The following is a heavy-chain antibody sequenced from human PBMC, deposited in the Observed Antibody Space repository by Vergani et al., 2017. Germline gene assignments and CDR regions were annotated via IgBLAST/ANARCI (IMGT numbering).Heavy chain of an antibody. J-gene: IGHJ5*02. CDR1: GGSFSGYY. CDR2: INHSGST. CDR3: ARGRWFDP. Sequence: QVQLQQWGAGLLKPSETLSLTCAVYGGSFSGYYWSWIRQPPGKGLEWIGEINHSGSTNYNASLNNRVTISVDTSKNQFSLKLSSVTAADTAVYYCARGRWFDPWGQGTLVTVSS. V-gene: IGHV4-34*01.